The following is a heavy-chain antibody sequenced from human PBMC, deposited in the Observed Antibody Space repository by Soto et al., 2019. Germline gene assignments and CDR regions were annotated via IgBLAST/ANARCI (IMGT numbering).Heavy chain of an antibody. CDR3: ARRGRHYDIFTGSAHGMDV. CDR2: IYYSGST. J-gene: IGHJ6*02. V-gene: IGHV4-39*01. D-gene: IGHD3-9*01. CDR1: GGSISSSSYY. Sequence: QLQLQESGPGLVKPSETLSLTCTVSGGSISSSSYYWGWIRQPPGKGLEWVGSIYYSGSTYYNPSLKSRVTISVDTSKNQFSLKLSSVTAADTAVYYCARRGRHYDIFTGSAHGMDVWGQRTTVTVSS.